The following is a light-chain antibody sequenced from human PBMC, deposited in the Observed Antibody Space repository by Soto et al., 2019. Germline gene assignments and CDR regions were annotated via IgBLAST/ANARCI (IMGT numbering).Light chain of an antibody. CDR1: QSVSSS. CDR2: DAS. Sequence: IVLTQSPATLSLSPGERATLSCRTSQSVSSSLAWYQHKPGQAPRLLIYDASNRATGIPARFSGSGSGTDFTLTISSLEPEDFTIYYFQQHADWPTFGGGTKVQIK. V-gene: IGKV3-11*01. J-gene: IGKJ4*01. CDR3: QQHADWPT.